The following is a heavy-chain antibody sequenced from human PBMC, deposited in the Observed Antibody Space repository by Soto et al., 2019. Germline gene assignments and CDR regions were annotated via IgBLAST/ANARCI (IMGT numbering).Heavy chain of an antibody. CDR3: AKRTSGYYTGMDWFDP. D-gene: IGHD3-3*01. V-gene: IGHV3-23*01. CDR2: ISGSGGST. CDR1: GFTFSSYA. Sequence: PGGSLRLSCAASGFTFSSYAMSWVRQAPGKGLEWVSAISGSGGSTYYADSVKGRFTISRDNSKNTLYLQMNSLRAEDTAVYYCAKRTSGYYTGMDWFDPWGQGTLVTVSS. J-gene: IGHJ5*02.